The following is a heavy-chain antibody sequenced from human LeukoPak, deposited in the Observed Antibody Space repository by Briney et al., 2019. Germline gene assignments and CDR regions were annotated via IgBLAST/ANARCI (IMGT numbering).Heavy chain of an antibody. CDR1: GYTFTSYG. CDR3: ARDWESIAARTTRFDY. Sequence: ASVKVSCKASGYTFTSYGISWVRQAPGQGREWMGWISAYNGNTNYAQKLQGRVTMTTDTSTSTAYMELRSLRSDDTAVYYCARDWESIAARTTRFDYWGQGTLVTVSS. J-gene: IGHJ4*02. D-gene: IGHD6-6*01. V-gene: IGHV1-18*01. CDR2: ISAYNGNT.